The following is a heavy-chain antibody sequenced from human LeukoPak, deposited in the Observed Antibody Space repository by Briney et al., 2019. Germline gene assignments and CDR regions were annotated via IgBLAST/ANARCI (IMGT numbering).Heavy chain of an antibody. Sequence: GGSLRLSCAASGFTFTTYWIHWVRQGPGKGLVWVSRIKYDGSTSNYADSVKGRFTISRDNAKNTVYLQMNSLRAEDTAVYYCAKAGTTLDLNYWGQGTLVTVSS. V-gene: IGHV3-74*01. J-gene: IGHJ4*02. CDR3: AKAGTTLDLNY. CDR2: IKYDGSTS. CDR1: GFTFTTYW. D-gene: IGHD1-7*01.